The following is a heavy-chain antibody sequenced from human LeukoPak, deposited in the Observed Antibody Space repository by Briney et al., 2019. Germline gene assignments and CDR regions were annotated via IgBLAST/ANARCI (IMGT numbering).Heavy chain of an antibody. CDR1: GFTFSNYA. CDR3: ARGEGMVWGVGALDY. J-gene: IGHJ4*02. D-gene: IGHD3-10*01. Sequence: GGSLRLSCAASGFTFSNYAIYWVRQAPGKGLEYVSAISSNGGSTYYANSVKGRFTISRDNSKNTLYLQMGSLRVEDMAVYYCARGEGMVWGVGALDYWGQGNMVTVSS. V-gene: IGHV3-64*01. CDR2: ISSNGGST.